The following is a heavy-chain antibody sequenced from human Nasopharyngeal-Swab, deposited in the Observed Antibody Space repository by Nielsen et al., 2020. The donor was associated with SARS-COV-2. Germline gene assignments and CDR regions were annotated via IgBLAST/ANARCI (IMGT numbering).Heavy chain of an antibody. J-gene: IGHJ4*02. Sequence: ASVKVSCKASGYIFTSYGISWVRQAPGQGLEWMGWISAYHGNTNYEQKLQGRVTMTTDTSTSTAYMELRSLRSDDTAVYYCARDQVRDKTNDYWGQGTLVTVSS. CDR3: ARDQVRDKTNDY. CDR1: GYIFTSYG. CDR2: ISAYHGNT. V-gene: IGHV1-18*01. D-gene: IGHD3-10*01.